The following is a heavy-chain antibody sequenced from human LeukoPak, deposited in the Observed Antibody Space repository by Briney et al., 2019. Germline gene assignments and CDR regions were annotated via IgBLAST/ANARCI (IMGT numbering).Heavy chain of an antibody. J-gene: IGHJ3*02. CDR3: ARLYYCSSTSCLDALDI. CDR1: GGSISSHY. Sequence: SETLSLTCTVSGGSISSHYWSWIRQPPGKGLEWIGYIYYSGSTNYNPSLKSRVTISVDTSKNQFSLKLSSVTAADTAVYYCARLYYCSSTSCLDALDIWGQGTMVTVPS. V-gene: IGHV4-59*11. D-gene: IGHD2-2*01. CDR2: IYYSGST.